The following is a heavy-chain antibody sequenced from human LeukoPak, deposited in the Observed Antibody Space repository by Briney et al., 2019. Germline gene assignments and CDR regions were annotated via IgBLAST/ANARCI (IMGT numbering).Heavy chain of an antibody. Sequence: GGSLRLSCAASGFTFSSYSMNWVRQAPGKGLEWVSSISSSSSYIYYADSVKGRFTISRDNAKNSLYLQMNSLRAEDTAVYYCAKAISRSGSYYDAFDIWGQGTMVTVSS. D-gene: IGHD1-26*01. CDR1: GFTFSSYS. CDR3: AKAISRSGSYYDAFDI. V-gene: IGHV3-21*01. CDR2: ISSSSSYI. J-gene: IGHJ3*02.